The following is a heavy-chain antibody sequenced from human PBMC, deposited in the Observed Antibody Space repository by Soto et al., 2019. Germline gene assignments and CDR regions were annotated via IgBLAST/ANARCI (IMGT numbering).Heavy chain of an antibody. CDR2: INTGNGKT. CDR3: VRFSGIPV. J-gene: IGHJ4*02. Sequence: QVQLVQSGPEVKKPGASVKVSCKTSGYTFTYYALHWVRQAPGQGLEWMGWINTGNGKTKYSQNFQGRLTITRDTSATTLSMELSSLRSEDTTVYYCVRFSGIPVWGQGTLVTVSS. CDR1: GYTFTYYA. V-gene: IGHV1-3*04. D-gene: IGHD1-1*01.